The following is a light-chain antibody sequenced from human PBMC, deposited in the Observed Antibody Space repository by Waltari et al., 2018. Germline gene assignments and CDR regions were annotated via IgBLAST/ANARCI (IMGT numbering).Light chain of an antibody. J-gene: IGKJ2*01. CDR2: GAS. CDR3: QQYNNWPPYI. V-gene: IGKV3-15*01. Sequence: ETVITQSPRTLSLSPGDRATLSCRASQSVSTNLAWYQKKPGQAPRLLIYGASIRATGIPARFSGRGAGTEFTLTISSLQSEDFAVYYCQQYNNWPPYIFGQGSQLEI. CDR1: QSVSTN.